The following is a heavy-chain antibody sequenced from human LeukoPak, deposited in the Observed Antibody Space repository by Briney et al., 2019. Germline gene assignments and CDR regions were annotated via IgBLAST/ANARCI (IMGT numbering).Heavy chain of an antibody. CDR1: GGTFSSYA. D-gene: IGHD3-10*01. CDR2: IIPIFGTA. Sequence: SVKVSCKASGGTFSSYAISWVRQAPGQGLEWMGGIIPIFGTADYAQKFQGRVTITADESTSTAYMELSSLRSEDTAVYYCASGSFRRYYYGMDVWGQGTTVTVSS. V-gene: IGHV1-69*13. CDR3: ASGSFRRYYYGMDV. J-gene: IGHJ6*02.